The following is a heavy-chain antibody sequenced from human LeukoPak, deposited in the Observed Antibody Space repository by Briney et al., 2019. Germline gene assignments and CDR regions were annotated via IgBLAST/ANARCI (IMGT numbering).Heavy chain of an antibody. D-gene: IGHD2-2*03. CDR2: IIPIFGTA. Sequence: SVKVSCKASGGTFSSYAISWVRQAPGQGLEWMGGIIPIFGTANYAQKFQGRVTITADESTSTAYMELSSLRAEDTAVYYCASPYKHLDIVVVPAALGYWGQGTLVTVSS. CDR1: GGTFSSYA. J-gene: IGHJ4*02. V-gene: IGHV1-69*13. CDR3: ASPYKHLDIVVVPAALGY.